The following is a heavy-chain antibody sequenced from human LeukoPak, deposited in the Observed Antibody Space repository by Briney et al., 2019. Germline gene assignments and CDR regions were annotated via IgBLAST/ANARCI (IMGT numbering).Heavy chain of an antibody. V-gene: IGHV4-34*01. CDR2: INHSGST. CDR3: ARAYDYVWGSYRS. J-gene: IGHJ5*02. D-gene: IGHD3-16*02. CDR1: GGSISSYY. Sequence: ETLSLTCPVSGGSISSYYWSWIRQPPGKGLEWIGEINHSGSTNYNPSLKSRVTISVDTSKNQFSLKLSSVTAADTAVYYCARAYDYVWGSYRSWGQGTLVTVSS.